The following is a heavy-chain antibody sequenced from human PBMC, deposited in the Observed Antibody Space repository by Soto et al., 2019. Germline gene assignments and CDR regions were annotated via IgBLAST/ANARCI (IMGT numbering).Heavy chain of an antibody. CDR3: AREENCSDGICYSEYFQR. CDR2: VNPSGGST. CDR1: GYIFTAYS. V-gene: IGHV1-46*01. D-gene: IGHD2-15*01. J-gene: IGHJ1*01. Sequence: GDSVKVSCKASGYIFTAYSMHWVRQAPGQGLEWMGVVNPSGGSTNYAQKFQGRITMTRDTSTSTVYMDLSSLTSEDTAVYYCAREENCSDGICYSEYFQRWGQGTLVTVSS.